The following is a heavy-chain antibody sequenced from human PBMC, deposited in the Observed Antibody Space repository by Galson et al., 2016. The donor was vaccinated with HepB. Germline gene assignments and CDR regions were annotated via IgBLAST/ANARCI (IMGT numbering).Heavy chain of an antibody. Sequence: TLSLTCTVSGGSLSSASHYWSWIRQPAGKGLQWIGRIYTSGNTNYHPSLRSRVTISVDTSKNQFSLKLNSVTAADTAVYFCARGDSSYCNGGKCQNYAMDVWGKGTTVTVSS. CDR2: IYTSGNT. CDR1: GGSLSSASHY. D-gene: IGHD2-15*01. J-gene: IGHJ6*04. CDR3: ARGDSSYCNGGKCQNYAMDV. V-gene: IGHV4-61*02.